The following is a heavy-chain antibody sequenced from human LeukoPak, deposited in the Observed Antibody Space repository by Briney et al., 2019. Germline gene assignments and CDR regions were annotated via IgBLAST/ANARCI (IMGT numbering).Heavy chain of an antibody. CDR2: IDSSGSTI. V-gene: IGHV3-11*01. J-gene: IGHJ4*02. D-gene: IGHD3-16*01. Sequence: PGGSLRLSCAASGFTFSDYYMTWIRQVPGKGLEWLSHIDSSGSTIYYADSVKGRFTISRDNAKTSLYLQMNNLRAEDAAVYYCVRGGGMQGSSYWGQGTLVTVSS. CDR1: GFTFSDYY. CDR3: VRGGGMQGSSY.